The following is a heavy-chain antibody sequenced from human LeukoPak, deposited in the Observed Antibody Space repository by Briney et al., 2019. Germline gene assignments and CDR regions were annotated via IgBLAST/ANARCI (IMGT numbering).Heavy chain of an antibody. CDR1: GYTFTGYY. Sequence: ASVKVSCKASGYTFTGYYMHWVRQAPGQGLEWMGWINPNSGGTNYAQKFQGRVTMTRDTSISTAYMELSRLRSDDTAVYYCARMKAVGYYFDYWGQGTLVTVFS. V-gene: IGHV1-2*02. D-gene: IGHD6-19*01. CDR2: INPNSGGT. J-gene: IGHJ4*02. CDR3: ARMKAVGYYFDY.